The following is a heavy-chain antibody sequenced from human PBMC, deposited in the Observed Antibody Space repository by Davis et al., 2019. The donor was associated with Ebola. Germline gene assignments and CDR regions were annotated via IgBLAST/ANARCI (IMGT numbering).Heavy chain of an antibody. V-gene: IGHV1-69*04. Sequence: SVKVSCKASGGTFSSYAISWVRQAPGQGLEWMGRIIPILGTANYAQKFQGRVTITADKSTSTAYMELSSLRSEDTAVYYCARVRVLRFLEWLGGWFDPWGQGTLVTVSS. CDR2: IIPILGTA. CDR3: ARVRVLRFLEWLGGWFDP. D-gene: IGHD3-3*01. J-gene: IGHJ5*02. CDR1: GGTFSSYA.